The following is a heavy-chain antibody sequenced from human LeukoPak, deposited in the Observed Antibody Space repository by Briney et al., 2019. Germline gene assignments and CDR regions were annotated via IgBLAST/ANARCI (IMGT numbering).Heavy chain of an antibody. D-gene: IGHD2/OR15-2a*01. CDR1: GFTFSSYG. Sequence: GRSLRLSCAASGFTFSSYGMHWVRQAPGKGLEWVAVISYDGSNKYYADSVKGRFTISRDNSKNTLYLQMNSLRSEDTAVYYCASFLPLRGYWGQGTLVTVSS. CDR2: ISYDGSNK. CDR3: ASFLPLRGY. V-gene: IGHV3-30*03. J-gene: IGHJ4*02.